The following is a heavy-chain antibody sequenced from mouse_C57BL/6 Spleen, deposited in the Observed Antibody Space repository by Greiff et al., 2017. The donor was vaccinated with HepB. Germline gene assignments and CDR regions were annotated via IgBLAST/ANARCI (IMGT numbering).Heavy chain of an antibody. D-gene: IGHD2-5*01. V-gene: IGHV1-82*01. J-gene: IGHJ4*01. CDR2: IYPGDGDT. CDR1: GYAFSSSW. CDR3: ARSDYSNVYYYAMDY. Sequence: QVQLQQSGPELVKPGASVKISCKASGYAFSSSWMNWVKQRPGKGLEWIGRIYPGDGDTNYNGKFKGKATLTADKSSSTAYMQLSSLTSEDSAVYFCARSDYSNVYYYAMDYWGQGTSVTVSS.